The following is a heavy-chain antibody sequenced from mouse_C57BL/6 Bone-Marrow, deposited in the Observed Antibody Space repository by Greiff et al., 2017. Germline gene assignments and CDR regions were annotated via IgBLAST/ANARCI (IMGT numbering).Heavy chain of an antibody. CDR2: IYPGDGDT. CDR1: GYAFSSSW. D-gene: IGHD1-1*01. CDR3: ARYPTTVVATRYFDY. J-gene: IGHJ2*01. V-gene: IGHV1-82*01. Sequence: QVQLKESGPELVKPGASVKISCKASGYAFSSSWMNWVKQRPGKGLEWIGRIYPGDGDTNYNGKFKGKATLTADKSSSTAYMQLSSLTSEDSAVYFCARYPTTVVATRYFDYWGQGTTLTVSS.